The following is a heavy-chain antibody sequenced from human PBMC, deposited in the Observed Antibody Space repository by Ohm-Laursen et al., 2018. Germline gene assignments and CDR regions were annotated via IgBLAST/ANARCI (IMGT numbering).Heavy chain of an antibody. J-gene: IGHJ3*02. V-gene: IGHV3-15*01. CDR3: TTPYYYDSSGDAFDI. CDR2: IKSKTDGGTT. CDR1: GFTFSDYY. D-gene: IGHD3-22*01. Sequence: SLRLSCSASGFTFSDYYMSWIRQAPGKGLEWVGRIKSKTDGGTTDYAAPVKGRFTISRDDSKNTLYLQMNSLKTEDTAVYYCTTPYYYDSSGDAFDIWGQGTMVTVSS.